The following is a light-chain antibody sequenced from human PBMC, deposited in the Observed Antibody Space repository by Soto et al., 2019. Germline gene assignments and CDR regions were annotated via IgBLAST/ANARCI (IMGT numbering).Light chain of an antibody. Sequence: DIVLTQSPDSLTVSVGERVTINCKSSQNLLFSSNNKNYLAWYQQKPGQPPKLLIYWASTRESGVPDRFSGSGSGTYFTLTITSLQAEDVAVYYCQQYFSSPPYTFGQGTKLEIK. J-gene: IGKJ2*01. V-gene: IGKV4-1*01. CDR1: QNLLFSSNNKNY. CDR3: QQYFSSPPYT. CDR2: WAS.